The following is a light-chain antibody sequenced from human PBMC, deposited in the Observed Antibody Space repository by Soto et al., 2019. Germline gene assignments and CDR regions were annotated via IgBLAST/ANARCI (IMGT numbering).Light chain of an antibody. Sequence: DIQMTQSPSTLSASVGDRVTITCRASQSISSWLAWYQQKPGKAPKLLIYKASSLESGVPSRFSGSGSGTEFTLTISSLQPDDFAVYYCQQYNSYSAFTFGPGTKVDIK. V-gene: IGKV1-5*03. CDR1: QSISSW. CDR3: QQYNSYSAFT. J-gene: IGKJ3*01. CDR2: KAS.